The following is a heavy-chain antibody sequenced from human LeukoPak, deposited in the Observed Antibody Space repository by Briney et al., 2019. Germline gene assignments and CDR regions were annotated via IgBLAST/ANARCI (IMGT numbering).Heavy chain of an antibody. J-gene: IGHJ1*01. Sequence: SETLSLSCTVSGDSTRSSNYYWDWIRQPPGKGLEWMGSIYYNGRTYYNPSLGSRVSILIDTTNNHFSLKLSSMTAADTAVYYCARRRYYDGSGYLDWGQGTLVIVSS. CDR2: IYYNGRT. D-gene: IGHD3-22*01. CDR3: ARRRYYDGSGYLD. V-gene: IGHV4-39*02. CDR1: GDSTRSSNYY.